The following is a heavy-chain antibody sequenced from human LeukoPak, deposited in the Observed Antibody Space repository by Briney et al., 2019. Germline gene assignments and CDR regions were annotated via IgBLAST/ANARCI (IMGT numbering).Heavy chain of an antibody. V-gene: IGHV1-3*01. CDR1: GYTFTSYA. D-gene: IGHD1-1*01. J-gene: IGHJ4*02. CDR2: INAGNGNT. CDR3: ARDPEGELEPYFDY. Sequence: ASVKVSCKASGYTFTSYAMHWVRQAPGQRLQWMGWINAGNGNTKYSQKFQGRVTITRDTSASTAYMELSSLRSEDTAVYYCARDPEGELEPYFDYWGQGTLVTVSS.